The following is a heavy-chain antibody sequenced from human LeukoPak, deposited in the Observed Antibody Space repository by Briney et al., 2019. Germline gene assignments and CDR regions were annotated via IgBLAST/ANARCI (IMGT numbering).Heavy chain of an antibody. CDR2: IYSGGST. CDR1: GFTVSSNY. CDR3: ARGKSPEGFDY. V-gene: IGHV3-66*02. Sequence: PGGSLRLSCAASGFTVSSNYMSWVRQAPGRGLEWVSVIYSGGSTYYADSVKGRFTISRDNSKNTLYLQMNSLRAEDTAVYYCARGKSPEGFDYWGQGTLVTVSS. D-gene: IGHD1-14*01. J-gene: IGHJ4*02.